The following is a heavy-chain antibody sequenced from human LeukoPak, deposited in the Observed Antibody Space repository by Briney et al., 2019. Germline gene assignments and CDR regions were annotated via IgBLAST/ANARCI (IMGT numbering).Heavy chain of an antibody. CDR3: AKSEYYYYYYAMDV. CDR1: GFTFTTYA. CDR2: VKGSGSST. V-gene: IGHV3-23*01. Sequence: GGSLRLSCAASGFTFTTYAKSWVRQAPGKGLEWVSGVKGSGSSTYYADSVKGRFTISRDNSKNTLYLQMSSLRAEDTAVYYCAKSEYYYYYYAMDVWGQGTTVTVSS. J-gene: IGHJ6*02.